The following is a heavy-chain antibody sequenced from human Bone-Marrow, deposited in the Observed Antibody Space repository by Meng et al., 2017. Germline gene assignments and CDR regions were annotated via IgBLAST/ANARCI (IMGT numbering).Heavy chain of an antibody. CDR3: ARDKSHYDGRSGWFDP. D-gene: IGHD3-16*01. J-gene: IGHJ5*02. V-gene: IGHV3-30-3*01. CDR1: GFTFSSYA. Sequence: QVQLVESGGGVVQPGRSLRLSCAASGFTFSSYAMHWVRQAPGKGLEWVAIVSHDGNSGCYADSVKGRFSISRDNFRNTQYLQMNSLRPEDTAVYYCARDKSHYDGRSGWFDPWGQGTLVTVSS. CDR2: VSHDGNSG.